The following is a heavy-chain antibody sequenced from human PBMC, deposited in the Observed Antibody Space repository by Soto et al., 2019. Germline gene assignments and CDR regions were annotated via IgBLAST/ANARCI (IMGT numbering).Heavy chain of an antibody. D-gene: IGHD3-3*01. V-gene: IGHV3-11*01. CDR2: ISSSGSTI. J-gene: IGHJ3*02. Sequence: GGSLRLSCAASGFTFSDYYMSWIRQAPGKGLEWVSYISSSGSTIYYADSVKGRFTISRDNAKNSLYLQMNSLRAEDTAVYYCARDHITIFGVVILFDIWGQGTMVTVSS. CDR1: GFTFSDYY. CDR3: ARDHITIFGVVILFDI.